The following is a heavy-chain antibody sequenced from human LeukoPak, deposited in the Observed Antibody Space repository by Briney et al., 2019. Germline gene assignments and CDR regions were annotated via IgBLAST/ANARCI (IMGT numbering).Heavy chain of an antibody. J-gene: IGHJ4*02. CDR2: IYTSGST. D-gene: IGHD3-10*01. Sequence: PSETLSLTCTVSGGSISSYYWSWIRQPAGKGLEWIGRIYTSGSTNYNPSLKSRVTMSVDTSKNQFSLKLSSVTAADTAVYYCARTYYYGSGSYYRLHYLDYWGQGTLVTVSS. V-gene: IGHV4-4*07. CDR1: GGSISSYY. CDR3: ARTYYYGSGSYYRLHYLDY.